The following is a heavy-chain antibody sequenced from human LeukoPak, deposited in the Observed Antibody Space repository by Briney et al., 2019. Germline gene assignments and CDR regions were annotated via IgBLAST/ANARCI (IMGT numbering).Heavy chain of an antibody. CDR1: GFTFRSSD. V-gene: IGHV3-13*01. CDR3: ARGFGVAPAMFPY. D-gene: IGHD5-18*01. CDR2: IDTVGYT. Sequence: SGGSLRLSCAASGFTFRSSDMHWVRQAKGKGLEWVSGIDTVGYTYYPGSVKGRFTISRENAKNSLYLQMNTLRAEDTAVYYCARGFGVAPAMFPYWGQGTLVAVSS. J-gene: IGHJ4*02.